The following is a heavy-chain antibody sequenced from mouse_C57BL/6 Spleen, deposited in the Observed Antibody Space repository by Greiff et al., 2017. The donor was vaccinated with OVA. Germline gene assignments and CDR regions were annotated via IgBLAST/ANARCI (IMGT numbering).Heavy chain of an antibody. CDR3: AREDYGSSYGNAMDD. Sequence: QVQLQQPGAELVKPGASVKMSCKASGYTFTSYWITWVKQRPGQGLEWIGDIYPGSGSTNYNEKFKSKATLTVDTSSSTAYMQLSSLTSEDSAVDYCAREDYGSSYGNAMDDWGQGTSVTVSS. CDR2: IYPGSGST. J-gene: IGHJ4*01. CDR1: GYTFTSYW. V-gene: IGHV1-55*01. D-gene: IGHD1-1*01.